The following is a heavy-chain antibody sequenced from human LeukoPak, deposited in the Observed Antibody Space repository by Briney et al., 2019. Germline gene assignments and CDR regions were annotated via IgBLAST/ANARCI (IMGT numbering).Heavy chain of an antibody. CDR1: GFSFSSFA. V-gene: IGHV3-23*01. J-gene: IGHJ4*02. CDR3: AKSYSSGWYETFDY. D-gene: IGHD6-19*01. CDR2: ITGSGSNT. Sequence: AGGSLRLSCAASGFSFSSFAMSWVRQAPGKGLEWVSAITGSGSNTYYADSVKGRFTISRDNSKNTLYLQMNSMRAEDTAVYYCAKSYSSGWYETFDYWGQGTLVTVSS.